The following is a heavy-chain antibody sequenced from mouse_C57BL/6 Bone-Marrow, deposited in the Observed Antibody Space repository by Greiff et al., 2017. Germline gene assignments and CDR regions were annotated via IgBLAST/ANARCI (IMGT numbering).Heavy chain of an antibody. J-gene: IGHJ3*01. CDR3: AIRSMFAY. CDR2: IDPRSGYT. CDR1: GYTFTSSG. D-gene: IGHD1-1*01. Sequence: QVQLQQSGAELVRPGASVKLSCKASGYTFTSSGISWVKQRTGQGLEWIGEIDPRSGYTYYNEKFKGKATLTADKSSSTAYMELRSLTSEDAAVYYCAIRSMFAYWGQGTRVTVSA. V-gene: IGHV1-81*01.